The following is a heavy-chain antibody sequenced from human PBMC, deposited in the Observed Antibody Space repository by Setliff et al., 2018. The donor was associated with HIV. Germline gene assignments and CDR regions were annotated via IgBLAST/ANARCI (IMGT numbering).Heavy chain of an antibody. V-gene: IGHV4-59*12. J-gene: IGHJ4*02. CDR1: GGSISSYY. CDR3: ARVPLIAVAGHFDY. Sequence: SETLSLTCTVSGGSISSYYWSWIRQPPGKGLEWIGYIYYSGSTNYNPSLKSRVTISVDTSKNQFSLKLNSVTAADTAVYYCARVPLIAVAGHFDYWGQGTLVTVSS. CDR2: IYYSGST. D-gene: IGHD6-19*01.